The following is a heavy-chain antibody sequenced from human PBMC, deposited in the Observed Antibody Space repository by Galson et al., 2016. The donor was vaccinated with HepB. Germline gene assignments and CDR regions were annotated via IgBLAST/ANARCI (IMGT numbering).Heavy chain of an antibody. D-gene: IGHD3-22*01. J-gene: IGHJ4*02. CDR3: AGRDYYDSSCYYY. Sequence: TLSLTCTVSGGSISSGGYYWSWIRQHPGKGLEWIGYIYYSGSTYYNPSLKSRVTISVDTSKNQFSLKPSSVTAADTAVYYCAGRDYYDSSCYYYWGQGTLGTVSS. CDR1: GGSISSGGYY. V-gene: IGHV4-31*03. CDR2: IYYSGST.